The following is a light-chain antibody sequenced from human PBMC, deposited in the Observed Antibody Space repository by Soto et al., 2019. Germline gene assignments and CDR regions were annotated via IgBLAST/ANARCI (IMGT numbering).Light chain of an antibody. CDR1: LNIGTY. V-gene: IGKV1-39*01. Sequence: DIQMAQSPSSLSASVGDRVSITCRASLNIGTYLNWYQQTPGQAPRLLIHSVFSLQSGVPSRFSGSGSGTEFTLTISSLQPEDSATYYCQQTYTSVATFGQGTKV. CDR3: QQTYTSVAT. CDR2: SVF. J-gene: IGKJ1*01.